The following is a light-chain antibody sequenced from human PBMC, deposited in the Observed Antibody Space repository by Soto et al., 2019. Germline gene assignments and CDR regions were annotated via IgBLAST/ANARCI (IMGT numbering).Light chain of an antibody. J-gene: IGKJ1*01. CDR2: GAS. CDR3: QQYNNWPPRT. Sequence: EIVMTQSTATLSVSPGERATLSCRASQSVSSNLAWYQQKPGQAPRLLIYGASTRDTGIPARFSGSGSGTEFTLTIGSLQSEDFAVYDCQQYNNWPPRTFGQGTKVEIK. V-gene: IGKV3-15*01. CDR1: QSVSSN.